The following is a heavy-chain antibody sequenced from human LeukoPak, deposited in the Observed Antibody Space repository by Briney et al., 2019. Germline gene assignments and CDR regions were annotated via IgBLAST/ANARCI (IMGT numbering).Heavy chain of an antibody. V-gene: IGHV3-11*01. CDR3: ASLTYYYDSSGYWKPFDY. D-gene: IGHD3-22*01. CDR2: ISSSGSTI. Sequence: GGSLRLSCAASGFTFSSYWMSWIRQAPGKGLEWVSYISSSGSTIYNADSVKGRFTISRDNAKNSLYLQMNSLRAEDTAVYYCASLTYYYDSSGYWKPFDYWGQGTLVTVSS. J-gene: IGHJ4*02. CDR1: GFTFSSYW.